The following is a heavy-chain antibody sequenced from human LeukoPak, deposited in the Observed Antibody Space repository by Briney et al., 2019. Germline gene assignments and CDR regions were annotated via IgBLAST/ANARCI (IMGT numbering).Heavy chain of an antibody. CDR3: ARSMIVVVTVGLDY. D-gene: IGHD3-22*01. J-gene: IGHJ4*02. CDR2: INPNSGGT. V-gene: IGHV1-2*02. Sequence: GASVRVSCKASGYTFTGYYMHWVRQAPGQGLEWMGWINPNSGGTNYAQKFQGRVTMTRDTSISTAYMELSRLRSDDTAVYYCARSMIVVVTVGLDYWGQGTLVTVSS. CDR1: GYTFTGYY.